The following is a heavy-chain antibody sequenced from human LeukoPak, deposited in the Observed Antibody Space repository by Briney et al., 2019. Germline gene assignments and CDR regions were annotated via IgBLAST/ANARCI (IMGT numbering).Heavy chain of an antibody. CDR1: GYTFTSYG. CDR2: ISAYNGNT. Sequence: ASVKVSCKASGYTFTSYGLSWVRQAPGQGLEWMGWISAYNGNTNYAQKLQGRVTMTTDTSTSTAYMELRSLRSGDTAVYYCAREIDSSGSGDYWGQGTLVTVSS. CDR3: AREIDSSGSGDY. J-gene: IGHJ4*02. V-gene: IGHV1-18*01. D-gene: IGHD6-19*01.